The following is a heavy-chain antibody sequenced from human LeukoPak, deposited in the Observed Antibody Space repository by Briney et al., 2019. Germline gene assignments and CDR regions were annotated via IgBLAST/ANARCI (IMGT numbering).Heavy chain of an antibody. CDR1: GYSFTNYW. V-gene: IGHV5-51*01. CDR2: IYPGDSST. CDR3: ASPQAGYCGGDCYSP. D-gene: IGHD2-21*02. J-gene: IGHJ3*01. Sequence: GESLKISCKASGYSFTNYWIGWVRQMPGKGLEWMVIIYPGDSSTTYSPSFQGQVTISADRSISTAYLQWSSLKASDTAIYYCASPQAGYCGGDCYSPWGRGTMVTVSS.